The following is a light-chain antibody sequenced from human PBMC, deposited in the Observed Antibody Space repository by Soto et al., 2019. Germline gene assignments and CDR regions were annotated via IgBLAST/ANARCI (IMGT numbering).Light chain of an antibody. V-gene: IGKV1-39*01. Sequence: DIQVTQSPSSLSASAGDRVTITCRARQSISNHLNWYQQKPGKAPKLLIYAASSLQSGVPSRFSGSGSGTDFTLTITSLQPEDFATYYCQQSYIMSEGYTFGQGTKLEIK. J-gene: IGKJ2*01. CDR1: QSISNH. CDR2: AAS. CDR3: QQSYIMSEGYT.